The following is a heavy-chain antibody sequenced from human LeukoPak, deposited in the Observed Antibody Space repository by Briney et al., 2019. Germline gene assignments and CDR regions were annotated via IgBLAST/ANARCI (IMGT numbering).Heavy chain of an antibody. D-gene: IGHD6-13*01. CDR2: IYNSGCT. J-gene: IGHJ4*02. V-gene: IGHV4-59*01. Sequence: PSETLSSICTVSGASISSYDWSWIRQPPGKGLDWAANIYNSGCTNNKPSLKSRVTISVDTSKNQFSLKKSPVTAADTAVYYCARVHARGAYNSSWYYFDYWGQETVVTVSS. CDR3: ARVHARGAYNSSWYYFDY. CDR1: GASISSYD.